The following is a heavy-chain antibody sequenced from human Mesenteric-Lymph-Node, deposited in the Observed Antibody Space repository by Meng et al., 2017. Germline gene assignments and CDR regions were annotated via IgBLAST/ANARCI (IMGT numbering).Heavy chain of an antibody. D-gene: IGHD6-19*01. V-gene: IGHV2-5*02. CDR1: GFSLSSSGVG. J-gene: IGHJ4*02. CDR3: AHSTSGWHNNFDY. CDR2: IYWDDDK. Sequence: QLTRQGSRPTRVKPTPTLPLTCTVSGFSLSSSGVGVAWIRQPPGKALEWLALIYWDDDKRYSPSLKSRLAITRDTSKNQVVLTMTNVDPVDTATYYCAHSTSGWHNNFDYWGQGTLVTVSS.